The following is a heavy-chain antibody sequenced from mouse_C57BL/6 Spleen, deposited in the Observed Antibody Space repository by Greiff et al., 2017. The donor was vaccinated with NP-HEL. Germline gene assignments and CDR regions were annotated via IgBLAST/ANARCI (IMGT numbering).Heavy chain of an antibody. Sequence: EVQLQESGPELVKPGASVKISCKASGYSFTDYNMNWVKQSNGKSLEWIGVINPNYGTTSYNQKFKGKATLTVDQSSSTAYMQLNSLTSEDSAVYYCARRGDYDGTGYAMDYWGQGTSVTVSS. J-gene: IGHJ4*01. CDR1: GYSFTDYN. CDR2: INPNYGTT. CDR3: ARRGDYDGTGYAMDY. V-gene: IGHV1-39*01. D-gene: IGHD2-4*01.